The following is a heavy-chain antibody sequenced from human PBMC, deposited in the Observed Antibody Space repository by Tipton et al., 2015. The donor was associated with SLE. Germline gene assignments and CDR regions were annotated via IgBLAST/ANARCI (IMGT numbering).Heavy chain of an antibody. Sequence: TLSLTCTVSGGSISDHYWSWIRRPPGKGLEWIGSVYHSGSTYYNPSLKSRVTISVDTSKNQFSLKLNSVTAADTAVYYCARDRNGGAGFDYWGQGTLVTVSS. J-gene: IGHJ4*02. V-gene: IGHV4-38-2*02. CDR2: VYHSGST. CDR1: GGSISDHY. CDR3: ARDRNGGAGFDY. D-gene: IGHD2-8*01.